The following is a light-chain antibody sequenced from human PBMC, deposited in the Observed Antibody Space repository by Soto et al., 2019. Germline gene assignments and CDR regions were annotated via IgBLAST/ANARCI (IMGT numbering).Light chain of an antibody. Sequence: EIVMTQSPATLSVSPGERATLSCRASQSVSSNLAWYQQKPGQAPRLLIYGASTRATGIPARFSSSGSGTEFTLTISSLQSEDFAVYYCQQYNNWLVTFGPGTKVDIK. V-gene: IGKV3-15*01. J-gene: IGKJ3*01. CDR1: QSVSSN. CDR3: QQYNNWLVT. CDR2: GAS.